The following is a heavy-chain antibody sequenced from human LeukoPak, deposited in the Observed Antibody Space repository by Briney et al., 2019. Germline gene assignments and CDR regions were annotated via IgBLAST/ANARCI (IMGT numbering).Heavy chain of an antibody. D-gene: IGHD1-7*01. J-gene: IGHJ4*02. CDR2: IKTKTDGGTT. Sequence: AGGSLRLSCAASGFTFSNAWMSGVRQAPGRGLEWVGRIKTKTDGGTTEYAAPVKGRFSISRDDSKNTLYLQMSSLQTEDTAVYYCTKRTGTGGVDYWGQGTLVTVSS. V-gene: IGHV3-15*01. CDR3: TKRTGTGGVDY. CDR1: GFTFSNAW.